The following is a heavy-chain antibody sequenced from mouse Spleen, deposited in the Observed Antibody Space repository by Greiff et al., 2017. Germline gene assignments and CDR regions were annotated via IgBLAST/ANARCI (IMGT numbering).Heavy chain of an antibody. Sequence: QVQLKESGPGLVAPSQSLSITCTISGFSLTSYGVHWVRQPPGKGLAWLVVIWSDGSTTYNSALKSRLSISKDNAKSQVFLKMNSLQTDDTAMYYCARHEKYEDYFDYWGQGTTLTVSS. CDR3: ARHEKYEDYFDY. J-gene: IGHJ2*01. CDR2: IWSDGST. CDR1: GFSLTSYG. D-gene: IGHD2-10*02. V-gene: IGHV2-6-1*01.